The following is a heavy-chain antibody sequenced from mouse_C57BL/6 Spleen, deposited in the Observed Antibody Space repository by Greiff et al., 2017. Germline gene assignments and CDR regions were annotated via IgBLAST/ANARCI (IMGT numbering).Heavy chain of an antibody. J-gene: IGHJ4*01. CDR2: IDPNSGGT. CDR3: ARSGIYDGYYDYAMDY. D-gene: IGHD2-3*01. Sequence: VKLMESGAELVKPGASVKLSCKASGYTFTSYWMHWVKQRPGRGLEWIGRIDPNSGGTKYNEKFKSKATLTVDKPSSTAYMQLSSLTSEDSAVYYCARSGIYDGYYDYAMDYWGQGTSVTVSS. CDR1: GYTFTSYW. V-gene: IGHV1-72*01.